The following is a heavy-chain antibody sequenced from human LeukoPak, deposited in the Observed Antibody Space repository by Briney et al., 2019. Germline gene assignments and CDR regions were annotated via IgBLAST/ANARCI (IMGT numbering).Heavy chain of an antibody. CDR2: ISLDGSNR. CDR3: ANEHSSGWPNFDS. Sequence: GGSLRLSCAASGFSFTSYSMHWVRQAPGKGLEWVAIISLDGSNRNYVVSVKGRFTISRDIPKNTLYLQMNSLRGEDTAVYYCANEHSSGWPNFDSWGQGTLVTVSS. CDR1: GFSFTSYS. J-gene: IGHJ4*02. D-gene: IGHD6-19*01. V-gene: IGHV3-30*18.